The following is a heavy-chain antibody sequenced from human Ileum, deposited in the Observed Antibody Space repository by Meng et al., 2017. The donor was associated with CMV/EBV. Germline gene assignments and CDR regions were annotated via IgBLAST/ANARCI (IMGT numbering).Heavy chain of an antibody. V-gene: IGHV1-46*01. CDR2: INPGDGST. CDR3: ARGPSRTDFDY. CDR1: GYTFTGYY. J-gene: IGHJ4*02. D-gene: IGHD1-14*01. Sequence: QVQLVQSGAEVKKPGASVKVSCKASGYTFTGYYIHWVRQAPGGGLEWMGIINPGDGSTNYAQKFQGRVTMTRDTSTTTVHMELSSLRSEDTAVYYCARGPSRTDFDYWGQGTLVTVSS.